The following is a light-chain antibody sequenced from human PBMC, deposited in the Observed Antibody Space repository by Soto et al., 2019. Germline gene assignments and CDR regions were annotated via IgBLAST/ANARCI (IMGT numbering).Light chain of an antibody. Sequence: DIQMTQSPSTLSASVGDRVTITCRASQSISSWLAWYQQKPRKAPKLLIYGASSLDSGFPSRFSGSGSGTEFTLTISSLQPDDFATYYCQQYNSYWTFGQGTKVEIK. CDR3: QQYNSYWT. CDR2: GAS. CDR1: QSISSW. J-gene: IGKJ1*01. V-gene: IGKV1-5*01.